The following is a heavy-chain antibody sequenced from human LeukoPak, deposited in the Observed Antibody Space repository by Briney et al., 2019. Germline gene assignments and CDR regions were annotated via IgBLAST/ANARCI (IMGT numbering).Heavy chain of an antibody. D-gene: IGHD2-15*01. Sequence: SETLSLTCTVSGGSISSYYWSWIRQPPGKGLEWIGYIYHSGTTNYNPSLKSRVTISVDTSKNQSSLKLSSVTAADTAVYYCAREDYCSGGSCYSGYFQHWGQGTLVTVSS. CDR3: AREDYCSGGSCYSGYFQH. J-gene: IGHJ1*01. V-gene: IGHV4-59*01. CDR2: IYHSGTT. CDR1: GGSISSYY.